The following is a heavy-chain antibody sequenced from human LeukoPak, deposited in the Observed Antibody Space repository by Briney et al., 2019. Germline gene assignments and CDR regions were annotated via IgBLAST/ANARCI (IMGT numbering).Heavy chain of an antibody. CDR1: GGSISSGGYY. Sequence: SETLSLTCTVSGGSISSGGYYWSWIRQRPGKGLEWIGYIYYSGSTYYNPSLKSRVTISVDTSKNQFSLKLSSVTAADTAVYYCARSPLWVVVVPATMVAFDIWGQGTMVTVSS. J-gene: IGHJ3*02. CDR3: ARSPLWVVVVPATMVAFDI. V-gene: IGHV4-31*03. D-gene: IGHD2-2*01. CDR2: IYYSGST.